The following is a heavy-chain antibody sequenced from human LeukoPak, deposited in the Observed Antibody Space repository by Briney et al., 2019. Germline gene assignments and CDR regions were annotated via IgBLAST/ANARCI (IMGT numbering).Heavy chain of an antibody. V-gene: IGHV1-8*01. Sequence: ASVKVSCKASGYTFTSYDINWVRQATGQGLEWMGWMNPNSGNTGSAQRFQGRVTMTKDTSRSTAYMELRSLTSEDTAVYYCARGPLVRLPSSFDPWGQGTLVTVSS. D-gene: IGHD3-16*02. CDR1: GYTFTSYD. CDR2: MNPNSGNT. J-gene: IGHJ5*02. CDR3: ARGPLVRLPSSFDP.